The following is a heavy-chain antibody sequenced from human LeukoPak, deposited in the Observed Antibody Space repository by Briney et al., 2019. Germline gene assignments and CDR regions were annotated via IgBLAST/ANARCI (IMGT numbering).Heavy chain of an antibody. V-gene: IGHV4-34*01. CDR3: ARSGLVLWFGELYYYYYYYMDV. D-gene: IGHD3-10*01. CDR1: GGSFSGYY. CDR2: INHSGST. J-gene: IGHJ6*03. Sequence: IPSETLSLTCAVYGGSFSGYYWSWIRQPPGKGLEWIGEINHSGSTNYNPSLKSRVTISVDTSKNQFSLKLSSVTAADTAVYYCARSGLVLWFGELYYYYYYYMDVWGKGTTVTVSS.